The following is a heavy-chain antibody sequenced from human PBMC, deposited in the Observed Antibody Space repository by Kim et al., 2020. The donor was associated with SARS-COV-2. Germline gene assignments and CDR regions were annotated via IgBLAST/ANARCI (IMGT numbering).Heavy chain of an antibody. D-gene: IGHD3-10*01. CDR3: ARDPVITMVRGVYFDY. V-gene: IGHV3-48*02. Sequence: SVKGRFTISRENAKNSLYLQMNSLRDEDTAVYDCARDPVITMVRGVYFDYWGQGTLVTVSS. J-gene: IGHJ4*02.